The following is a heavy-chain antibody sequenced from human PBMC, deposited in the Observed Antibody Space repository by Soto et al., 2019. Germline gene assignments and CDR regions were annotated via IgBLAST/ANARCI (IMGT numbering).Heavy chain of an antibody. V-gene: IGHV4-31*03. CDR3: ARHPTPVLGADYFDH. J-gene: IGHJ4*02. D-gene: IGHD1-26*01. CDR2: VYYSGST. Sequence: SETLSLTCTVSGDSIRIGGYYLSWIRQHPGKGLEWIGYVYYSGSTYYNPSLRSRVAISADTSNNQFSLRLNSVTAADTAVYYCARHPTPVLGADYFDHWGQGALVTVPS. CDR1: GDSIRIGGYY.